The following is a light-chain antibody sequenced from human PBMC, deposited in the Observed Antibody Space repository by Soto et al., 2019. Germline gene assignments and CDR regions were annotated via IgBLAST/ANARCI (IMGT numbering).Light chain of an antibody. J-gene: IGKJ5*01. CDR2: GAS. CDR1: QSVSSN. CDR3: QQYNNWFLIS. Sequence: EIVMTQSPATLSVSPGERATLSFRASQSVSSNLAWYQQKPGQAPRLLIYGASTRATGIPARFSGSGSGTEFTLTISSLQSEDFAVYYCQQYNNWFLISFGQGTRLEIK. V-gene: IGKV3-15*01.